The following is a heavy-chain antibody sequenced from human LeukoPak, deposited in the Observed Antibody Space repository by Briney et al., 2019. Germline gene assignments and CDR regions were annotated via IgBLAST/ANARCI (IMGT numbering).Heavy chain of an antibody. Sequence: PGGSLRLSCAASGFTFSSYSMNWVRQAPGKGLEWVSSISSSSSYIYYADSVKGRFTISRDNAKNSLYLQMNSLRAEDTAVYYCARGYGSGSYYKVSRGGYYFDYWGQGTLVTVSS. V-gene: IGHV3-21*04. CDR1: GFTFSSYS. D-gene: IGHD3-10*01. CDR3: ARGYGSGSYYKVSRGGYYFDY. CDR2: ISSSSSYI. J-gene: IGHJ4*02.